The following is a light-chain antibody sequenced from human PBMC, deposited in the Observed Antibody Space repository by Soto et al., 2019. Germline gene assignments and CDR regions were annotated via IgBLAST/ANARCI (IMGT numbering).Light chain of an antibody. Sequence: QSALTQPASVSASPGQSITISCTGSSSDVGGYDFVSWYQQHPGKAPKLMIYGVSNRPSGVSNRFSGSKSGNTASLTISGLQAEDEADYYCCSFTTITGVVVFGGGTQLTVL. CDR3: CSFTTITGVVV. CDR2: GVS. CDR1: SSDVGGYDF. J-gene: IGLJ2*01. V-gene: IGLV2-14*03.